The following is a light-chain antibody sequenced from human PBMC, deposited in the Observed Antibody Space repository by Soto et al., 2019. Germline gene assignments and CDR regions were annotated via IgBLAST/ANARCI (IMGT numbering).Light chain of an antibody. CDR2: GAS. CDR3: QQHDDWLRLT. V-gene: IGKV3D-15*01. J-gene: IGKJ4*01. CDR1: QSVNIY. Sequence: EIVMTQSPATLSVSPGERATLSCRASQSVNIYLAWYQQKPGQAPRLLIFGASYRATGVPARFSGSGSGTEFNLTISSLQSEDFAVYFCQQHDDWLRLTFGGGTKVDIK.